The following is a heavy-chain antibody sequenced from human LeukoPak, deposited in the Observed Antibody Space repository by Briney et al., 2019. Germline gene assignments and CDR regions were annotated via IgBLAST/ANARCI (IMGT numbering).Heavy chain of an antibody. V-gene: IGHV4-61*08. Sequence: ASETLSLTCTVSGGSISSGGYYWSWIRQHPGKGLEWIGYIYYSGSTNYNPSLKSRVTISVDTSKNQFSLKLSSVTAADTAVYYCARLRIAAAGTDYYYYGMDVWGQGTTVTVSS. CDR2: IYYSGST. J-gene: IGHJ6*02. D-gene: IGHD6-13*01. CDR1: GGSISSGGYY. CDR3: ARLRIAAAGTDYYYYGMDV.